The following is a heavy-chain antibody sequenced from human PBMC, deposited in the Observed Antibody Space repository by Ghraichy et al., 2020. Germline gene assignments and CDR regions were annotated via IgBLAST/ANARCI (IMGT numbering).Heavy chain of an antibody. D-gene: IGHD3-3*01. CDR1: GFTFSSYW. J-gene: IGHJ6*02. Sequence: GGSLRLSCAASGFTFSSYWMSWVRQAPGKGLEWVANIKQDGSEKYYVDSVKGRFTISRDNAKNSLYLQMNSLRAEDTAVYYCARDPPGTYYDFWSGYSNYYYGMDVWGQGTTVTVSS. CDR3: ARDPPGTYYDFWSGYSNYYYGMDV. CDR2: IKQDGSEK. V-gene: IGHV3-7*01.